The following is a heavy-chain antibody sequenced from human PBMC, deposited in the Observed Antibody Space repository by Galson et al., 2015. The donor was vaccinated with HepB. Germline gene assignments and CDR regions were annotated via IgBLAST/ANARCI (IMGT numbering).Heavy chain of an antibody. CDR2: IRSKAYGGTT. D-gene: IGHD2-2*01. CDR1: GFTFGDYA. Sequence: SLRLSCAASGFTFGDYAMSWVRQAPGKGLEWVGFIRSKAYGGTTEYAASVKGRFTISRDDSKSIAYLQMNSLKTEDTAVYYCTREGYCSSTSCYFDYWGQGTLVTVSS. J-gene: IGHJ4*02. CDR3: TREGYCSSTSCYFDY. V-gene: IGHV3-49*04.